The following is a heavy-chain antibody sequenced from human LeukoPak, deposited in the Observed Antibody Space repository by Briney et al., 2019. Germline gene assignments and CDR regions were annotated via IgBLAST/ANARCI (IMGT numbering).Heavy chain of an antibody. J-gene: IGHJ4*02. Sequence: GESLEISCKGSGYSFTSYWIGWVPQMPGKGLEWMGIIYPGDSDTRYSPSFQGQVTISADKSISTAYLQWSSLKASDTAMYYCARRGYCGGDCYSEVDYWGQGTLVTVSS. CDR3: ARRGYCGGDCYSEVDY. D-gene: IGHD2-21*02. V-gene: IGHV5-51*01. CDR2: IYPGDSDT. CDR1: GYSFTSYW.